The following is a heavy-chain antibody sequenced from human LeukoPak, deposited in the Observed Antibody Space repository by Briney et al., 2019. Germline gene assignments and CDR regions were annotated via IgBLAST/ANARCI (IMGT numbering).Heavy chain of an antibody. CDR2: IIPIFGTA. Sequence: ASVQVSCKAPGGTFSSYAISWVRQAPGQGLEWMGGIIPIFGTANYAQKFQGRVTITADESTSTAYMELSSLRSEDTAVYYCARDPSSGSYFRYFDLWGRGTLVTVSS. CDR3: ARDPSSGSYFRYFDL. J-gene: IGHJ2*01. D-gene: IGHD1-26*01. V-gene: IGHV1-69*13. CDR1: GGTFSSYA.